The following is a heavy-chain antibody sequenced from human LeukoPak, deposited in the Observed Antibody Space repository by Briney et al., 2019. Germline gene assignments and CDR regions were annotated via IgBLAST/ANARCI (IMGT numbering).Heavy chain of an antibody. CDR2: ISYDGSNK. J-gene: IGHJ4*02. CDR1: GFTVSSNY. D-gene: IGHD6-19*01. Sequence: GGSLRLSCAASGFTVSSNYMSWVRQAPGKGLEWVAVISYDGSNKYYADSVKGRFTISRDNSKNTLYLQMNSLRPEDTAVYYCAKDWGYSSGWRHFDYWGQGTLVTVSS. CDR3: AKDWGYSSGWRHFDY. V-gene: IGHV3-30*18.